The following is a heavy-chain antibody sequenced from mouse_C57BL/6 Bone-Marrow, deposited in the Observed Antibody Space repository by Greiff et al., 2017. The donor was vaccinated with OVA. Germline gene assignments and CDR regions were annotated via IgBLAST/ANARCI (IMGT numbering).Heavy chain of an antibody. Sequence: EVQLVESGGGLVQPKGSLKLSCAASGFTFNTYAMHWVRQAPGKGLEWVARIRSKSSNYATYYADSVKDRFTVSRDDSQSMLYLQMNNLKTEDTAMYYCVRDIYYYGSSYYYHAMDYWGQGTSVTVSS. D-gene: IGHD1-1*01. CDR2: IRSKSSNYAT. V-gene: IGHV10-3*01. CDR3: VRDIYYYGSSYYYHAMDY. J-gene: IGHJ4*01. CDR1: GFTFNTYA.